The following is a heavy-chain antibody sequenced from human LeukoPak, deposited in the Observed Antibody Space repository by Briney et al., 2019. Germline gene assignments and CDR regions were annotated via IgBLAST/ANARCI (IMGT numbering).Heavy chain of an antibody. V-gene: IGHV4-30-4*08. CDR3: ARVGGHDADLFDY. Sequence: SETLSLTCTVSGGSISSGDYYWSWIRQPPGKGLEWIGYIYYSGSTYYNPSLKSRVTISVDTSKNQFSLKLSSVTAADTAVYYCARVGGHDADLFDYWGQGTLVIVSS. D-gene: IGHD5-12*01. CDR1: GGSISSGDYY. J-gene: IGHJ4*02. CDR2: IYYSGST.